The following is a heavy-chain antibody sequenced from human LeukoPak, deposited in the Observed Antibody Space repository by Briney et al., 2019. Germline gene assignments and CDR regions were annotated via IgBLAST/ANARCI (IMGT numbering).Heavy chain of an antibody. CDR2: ISGSGGST. Sequence: GGSLRLSCAASGFTFSSYAMSWVRQAPGKGLEWVSAISGSGGSTYYADSMKGRCTISRENSKKKMYLKMNSLRAEATAVYYCAKDNDILTGGPLYGMDVWGQGTTVTVSS. D-gene: IGHD3-9*01. J-gene: IGHJ6*02. CDR1: GFTFSSYA. V-gene: IGHV3-23*01. CDR3: AKDNDILTGGPLYGMDV.